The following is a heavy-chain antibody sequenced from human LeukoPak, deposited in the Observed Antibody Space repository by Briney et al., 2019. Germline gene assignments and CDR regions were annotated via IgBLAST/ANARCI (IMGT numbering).Heavy chain of an antibody. V-gene: IGHV3-7*01. D-gene: IGHD3-3*01. J-gene: IGHJ4*02. CDR2: IKQDGSEK. CDR3: ARVYYDFWSGSFDY. Sequence: GGSLRLSCAASGFTFSSYWMSGVRQAPGKGLEWVANIKQDGSEKYYVDSVKGRFTISRDNAKNSLYLQMNSLRAEDTAVYYCARVYYDFWSGSFDYWGQGTLVTVSS. CDR1: GFTFSSYW.